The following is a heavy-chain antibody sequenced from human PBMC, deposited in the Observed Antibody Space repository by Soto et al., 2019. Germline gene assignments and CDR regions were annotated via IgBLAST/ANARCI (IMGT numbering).Heavy chain of an antibody. V-gene: IGHV3-48*01. CDR2: ISSGSSTI. D-gene: IGHD6-6*01. CDR1: GFTFTSYS. J-gene: IGHJ4*02. CDR3: ASGRPIDY. Sequence: GGSLRLSCAASGFTFTSYSMNWVRQAPGKGLEWVSYISSGSSTIYYADSVKGRFTISRDNAKNSLYLHMNSLRAEDTAVYYCASGRPIDYWGQGTLVTVSS.